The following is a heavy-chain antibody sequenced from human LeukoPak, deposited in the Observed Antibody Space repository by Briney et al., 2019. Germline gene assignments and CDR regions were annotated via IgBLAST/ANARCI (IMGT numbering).Heavy chain of an antibody. D-gene: IGHD2-2*01. Sequence: SVKVSCKASGGTFISYAISWVRQAPGQGLEWMGGIIPIFGTANYAQKFQGRVTITADKSTSTAYMELSSLRSEDTAVYYCALRVVVPAANYNWFYRWGQGTLVTVSS. V-gene: IGHV1-69*06. CDR3: ALRVVVPAANYNWFYR. CDR2: IIPIFGTA. CDR1: GGTFISYA. J-gene: IGHJ5*02.